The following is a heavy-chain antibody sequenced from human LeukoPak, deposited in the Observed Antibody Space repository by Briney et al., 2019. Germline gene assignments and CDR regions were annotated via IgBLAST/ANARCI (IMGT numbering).Heavy chain of an antibody. CDR1: GYTFTGYY. CDR3: ARGEGHIVVVPAAICY. Sequence: PMASVKVSCKASGYTFTGYYMHWVRQAPGQGLEWMGWINPNSGGTNYAQKFQGRVTMTRDTSFSTAYMELSRLRSDDTAVYYCARGEGHIVVVPAAICYWGQGTLVTVSS. V-gene: IGHV1-2*02. CDR2: INPNSGGT. D-gene: IGHD2-2*01. J-gene: IGHJ4*02.